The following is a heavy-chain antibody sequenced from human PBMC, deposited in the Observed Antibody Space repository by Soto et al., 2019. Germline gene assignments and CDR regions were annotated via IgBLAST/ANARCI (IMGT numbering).Heavy chain of an antibody. CDR3: ARACSSNSCYDVFDY. V-gene: IGHV4-4*07. D-gene: IGHD2-2*01. CDR2: IYTSGST. Sequence: LSLTCTVSGGSISSYYWSWIRQPAGKGLEWIGRIYTSGSTNYNPSLKSRVTMSVDTSENQFSLKLSSVTAADTAVYYCARACSSNSCYDVFDYWGQGTLVTVSS. J-gene: IGHJ4*02. CDR1: GGSISSYY.